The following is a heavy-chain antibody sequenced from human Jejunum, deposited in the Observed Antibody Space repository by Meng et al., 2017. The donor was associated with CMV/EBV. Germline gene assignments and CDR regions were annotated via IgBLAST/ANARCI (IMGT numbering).Heavy chain of an antibody. Sequence: EPGPGLLNPSETLYLTCTASGGSVNRKTYYWGWICQPPGKSLEWIGTIFDSGSAFYNPSLQSRVSVSIDMSRNQLSLSLSSVTAADTAVYYCVRDHGSSSWFFYWGQGTLVTVSS. J-gene: IGHJ4*02. D-gene: IGHD6-13*01. V-gene: IGHV4-39*07. CDR1: GGSVNRKTYY. CDR3: VRDHGSSSWFFY. CDR2: IFDSGSA.